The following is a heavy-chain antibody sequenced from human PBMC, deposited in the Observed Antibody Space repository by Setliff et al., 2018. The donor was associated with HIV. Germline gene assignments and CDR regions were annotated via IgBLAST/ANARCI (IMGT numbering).Heavy chain of an antibody. V-gene: IGHV4-38-2*01. D-gene: IGHD6-19*01. CDR2: IFHSGST. J-gene: IGHJ4*02. CDR1: GYSISNGYF. Sequence: SETLSLTCDVSGYSISNGYFWGWVRQPPGKGLEWIGSIFHSGSTYYNPSLMSRVTISVDTSKNQFSLKLNSVTAADTAVYYCARQGNRAVVGTEYWGQGTLVTVSS. CDR3: ARQGNRAVVGTEY.